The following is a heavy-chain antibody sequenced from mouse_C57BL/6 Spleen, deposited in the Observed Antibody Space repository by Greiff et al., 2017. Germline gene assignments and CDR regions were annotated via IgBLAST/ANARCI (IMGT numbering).Heavy chain of an antibody. V-gene: IGHV5-4*03. CDR3: ARRVTTSSSWFAY. CDR1: GFTFSSYA. Sequence: EVKLVESGGGLVKPGGSLKLSCAASGFTFSSYAMSWVRQTPEKRLEWVATISDGGSYTYYPDNVKGRFTISRDNAKNNLYLQLSHLKSEDTAMYYCARRVTTSSSWFAYWGQGTLVTVSA. J-gene: IGHJ3*01. D-gene: IGHD2-2*01. CDR2: ISDGGSYT.